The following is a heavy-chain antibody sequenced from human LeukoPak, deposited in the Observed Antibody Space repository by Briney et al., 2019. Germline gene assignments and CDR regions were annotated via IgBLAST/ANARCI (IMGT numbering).Heavy chain of an antibody. Sequence: ASVKVSCKSSGYTFTGYYMHGVRQAPGQGLAWMGWINANSGGTNYAQKFQGRVTMTRDTSISTAYMELSRLRSDETAVYYCARVTTTVVTRGDYWGQGPLVTVSS. J-gene: IGHJ4*02. D-gene: IGHD4-23*01. CDR3: ARVTTTVVTRGDY. CDR1: GYTFTGYY. CDR2: INANSGGT. V-gene: IGHV1-2*02.